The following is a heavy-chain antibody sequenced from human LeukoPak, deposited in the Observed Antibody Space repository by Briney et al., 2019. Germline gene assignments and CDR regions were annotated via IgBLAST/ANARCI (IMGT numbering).Heavy chain of an antibody. CDR1: GYTFTGYY. CDR3: ASSAYDSSGYYYVPTRAFDI. D-gene: IGHD3-22*01. J-gene: IGHJ3*02. CDR2: INPNSGGT. Sequence: ASVKVSCKASGYTFTGYYMHWVRQAPGQGLEWMGWINPNSGGTNYAQKFQGRVTMTRDTSISTAYMELSRPRSDDTAVYYCASSAYDSSGYYYVPTRAFDIWGQGTMVTVSS. V-gene: IGHV1-2*02.